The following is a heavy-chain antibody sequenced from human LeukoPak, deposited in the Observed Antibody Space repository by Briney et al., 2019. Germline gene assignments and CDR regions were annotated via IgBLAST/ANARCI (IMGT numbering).Heavy chain of an antibody. J-gene: IGHJ4*02. CDR3: VRTPPNWGFDY. CDR1: GGTFSSYA. V-gene: IGHV1-8*02. CDR2: MSPNSGDT. D-gene: IGHD7-27*01. Sequence: ASVKVSCKASGGTFSSYAISWVRQATGQGLEWLGWMSPNSGDTGYAQKFQGRVTMTSNSSISTAYMELSSLRSEDTAIYYCVRTPPNWGFDYWGQGTLVTVSS.